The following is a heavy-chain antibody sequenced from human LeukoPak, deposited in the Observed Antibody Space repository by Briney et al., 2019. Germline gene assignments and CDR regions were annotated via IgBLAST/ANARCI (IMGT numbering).Heavy chain of an antibody. CDR1: GYTFSIYF. Sequence: ASVKVSCKAPGYTFSIYFMHWVRQAPGQGLEWMGIINPSDGSTSYARELQGRVTMTRDTSTGTVYMELSGLRSEDTAVYYCARVDVTFGLIGDYWGQGTLVTVSS. CDR2: INPSDGST. CDR3: ARVDVTFGLIGDY. V-gene: IGHV1-46*01. D-gene: IGHD2-21*02. J-gene: IGHJ4*02.